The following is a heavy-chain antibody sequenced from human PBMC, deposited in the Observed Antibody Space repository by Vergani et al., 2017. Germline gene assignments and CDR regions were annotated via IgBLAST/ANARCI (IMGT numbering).Heavy chain of an antibody. CDR3: ARISGGSAPYLHY. J-gene: IGHJ1*01. Sequence: EVHLEESGGGLVQPGGSLRLSCAASGFTFGDYYMAWIRLAPGKGLDWVASIKRDGTETFYVDSVKGRFAISRDNAKTTLYLQMNSLRDEDRGVYYCARISGGSAPYLHYWGQGTLVTVAS. D-gene: IGHD2-15*01. CDR2: IKRDGTET. CDR1: GFTFGDYY. V-gene: IGHV3-7*01.